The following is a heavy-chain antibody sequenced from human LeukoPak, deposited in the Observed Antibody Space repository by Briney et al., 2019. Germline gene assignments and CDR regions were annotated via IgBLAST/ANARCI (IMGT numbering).Heavy chain of an antibody. V-gene: IGHV1-69*13. D-gene: IGHD2-15*01. CDR3: ARDDCSGGSCYSDYYGMDV. CDR2: IIPIFGTA. CDR1: GGTFSSYA. Sequence: ASVKVSCKASGGTFSSYAISWVRQAPGQGLEWMGGIIPIFGTANYAQKFQGRVTITADESTSTAYMELSSLRSEGTAVYYCARDDCSGGSCYSDYYGMDVWGKGTTVTVSS. J-gene: IGHJ6*04.